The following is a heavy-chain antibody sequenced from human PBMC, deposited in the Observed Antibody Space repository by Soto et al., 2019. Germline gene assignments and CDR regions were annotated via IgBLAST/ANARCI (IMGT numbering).Heavy chain of an antibody. J-gene: IGHJ4*02. CDR2: ISYDGSNK. CDR3: AKDEGYSSSWRYYFDY. CDR1: GFTFSSYA. D-gene: IGHD6-13*01. Sequence: GWSLILSCAASGFTFSSYAMHWVRQAPGKGLEWVAIISYDGSNKYYADSVKGRFTISRDNSKNTLYLQMDSLRGEDTAVYYCAKDEGYSSSWRYYFDYWGQGTLVTVSS. V-gene: IGHV3-30*18.